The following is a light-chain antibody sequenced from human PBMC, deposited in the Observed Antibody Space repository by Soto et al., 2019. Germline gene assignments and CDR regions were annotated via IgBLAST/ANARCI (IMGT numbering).Light chain of an antibody. CDR3: SSYTSSSKV. V-gene: IGLV2-14*01. J-gene: IGLJ3*02. Sequence: QSVLTQPASVSGSPGQSITISCTGTSSDVGGYNYVSWYQQHPGKAPKLMIYDVSNRPSGVSNRFSGSKSGNTASLTISGVQADDEADYYCSSYTSSSKVFGGGTKLTVL. CDR1: SSDVGGYNY. CDR2: DVS.